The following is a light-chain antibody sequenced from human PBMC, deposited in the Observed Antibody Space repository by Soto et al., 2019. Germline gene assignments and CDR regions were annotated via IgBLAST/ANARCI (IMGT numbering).Light chain of an antibody. CDR3: QKLTADPPWT. Sequence: QVTHSPSSLSASVGDRVTITCRASQGIGSDLAWYQQKPGRAPKLLIFGASTLQSGVPSRFRGSGSGTDFPLTVSSLQPEDFAPYFCQKLTADPPWTFGQGTKLDI. V-gene: IGKV1-9*01. J-gene: IGKJ1*01. CDR1: QGIGSD. CDR2: GAS.